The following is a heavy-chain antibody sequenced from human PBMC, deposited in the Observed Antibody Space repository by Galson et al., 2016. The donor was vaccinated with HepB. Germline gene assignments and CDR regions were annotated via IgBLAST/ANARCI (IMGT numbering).Heavy chain of an antibody. V-gene: IGHV4-61*01. CDR3: ARDRLYYDSRAYYPTFDY. CDR2: INSSGST. Sequence: SETLSLTCTVSGGSVSSGTYFWSWIRQPPGKGLEWIGYINSSGSTKYNPSLKSPVTTSVDTSKNQFSLKLSSVTAADSAVYYCARDRLYYDSRAYYPTFDYWGQGTLVTVSS. J-gene: IGHJ4*02. D-gene: IGHD3-22*01. CDR1: GGSVSSGTYF.